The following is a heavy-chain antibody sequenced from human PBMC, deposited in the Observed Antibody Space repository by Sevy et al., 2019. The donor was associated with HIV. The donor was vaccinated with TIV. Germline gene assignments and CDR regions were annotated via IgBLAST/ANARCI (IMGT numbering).Heavy chain of an antibody. CDR3: ARPDSSGLPESFDY. V-gene: IGHV7-4-1*02. D-gene: IGHD3-22*01. CDR1: GYTFTSYA. J-gene: IGHJ4*02. CDR2: INTNTGNP. Sequence: ASVKVSCKASGYTFTSYAMNWVRQAPGQGLEWMGWINTNTGNPTYAQGFTGRFVFSLDTSVSTAYLQISILKAEDTAVYYCARPDSSGLPESFDYWGQGTLVTVSS.